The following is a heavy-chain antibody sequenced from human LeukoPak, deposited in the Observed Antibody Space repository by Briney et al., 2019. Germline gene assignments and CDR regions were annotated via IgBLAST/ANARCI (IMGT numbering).Heavy chain of an antibody. V-gene: IGHV4-59*01. CDR1: GGSISSYY. CDR2: IYYSGST. J-gene: IGHJ5*02. Sequence: SETLSLTCTVPGGSISSYYWSWIRQPPGKGLEWIGYIYYSGSTNYNPSLKSRVTISVDTSKNQFSLKLSSVTAADTAVYYCARGVVATISAWFDPWGQGTLVTVSS. D-gene: IGHD5-12*01. CDR3: ARGVVATISAWFDP.